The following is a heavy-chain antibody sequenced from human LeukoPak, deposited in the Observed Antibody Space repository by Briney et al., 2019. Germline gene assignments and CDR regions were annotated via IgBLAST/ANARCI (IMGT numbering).Heavy chain of an antibody. V-gene: IGHV3-15*01. CDR1: GFTFSNAW. D-gene: IGHD3-9*01. Sequence: GGSLRLSCAASGFTFSNAWMTWVRQAPGKGLEWVGRIKGNPDGGTTAYATPVKGRFIVSRDDSRNTVYLQMNSLKTEDTAVYYCTTQYYEILTGFSWGQGTLVTVSS. CDR2: IKGNPDGGTT. J-gene: IGHJ4*02. CDR3: TTQYYEILTGFS.